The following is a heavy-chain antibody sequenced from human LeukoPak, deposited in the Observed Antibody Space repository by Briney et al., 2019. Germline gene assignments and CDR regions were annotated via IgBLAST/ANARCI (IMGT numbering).Heavy chain of an antibody. V-gene: IGHV2-5*01. D-gene: IGHD3/OR15-3a*01. CDR2: IYWNDDK. J-gene: IGHJ3*02. Sequence: ESGPTLVKPTQTLTLTCTFSGFSLSTSGVGVGWIRQPPGKALEWLALIYWNDDKRHSPSLKSRLTITKDTSKNQVVLAMTNMDPVDTATYYCTHITYFDFWTHAFDIWGQGTMVTVSS. CDR1: GFSLSTSGVG. CDR3: THITYFDFWTHAFDI.